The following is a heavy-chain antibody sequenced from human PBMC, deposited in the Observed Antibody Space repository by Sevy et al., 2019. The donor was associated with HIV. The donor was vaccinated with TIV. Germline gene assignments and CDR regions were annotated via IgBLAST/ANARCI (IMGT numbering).Heavy chain of an antibody. J-gene: IGHJ4*02. CDR2: FNRDGSSS. D-gene: IGHD3-3*01. CDR1: GFTFNDYW. V-gene: IGHV3-74*01. CDR3: AKVFTSGYYVGFDD. Sequence: GGSLRLSCIASGFTFNDYWMHWVRQVPGKGLEWVSRFNRDGSSSSYADAVKGRFTISRDNAKNMLFLEMNGLRVEDTAMYFCAKVFTSGYYVGFDDWGQGTLVTVSS.